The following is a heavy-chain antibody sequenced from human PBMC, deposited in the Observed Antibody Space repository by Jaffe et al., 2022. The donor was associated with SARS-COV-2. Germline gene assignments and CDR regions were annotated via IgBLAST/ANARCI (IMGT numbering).Heavy chain of an antibody. CDR3: ARGYGDYHFNAFDI. CDR1: GFTFSSYE. CDR2: ISSSGSTI. D-gene: IGHD4-17*01. Sequence: EVQLVESGGGLVQPGGSLRLSCAASGFTFSSYEMNWVRQAPGKGLEWVSYISSSGSTIYYADSVKGRFTISRDNAKNSLYLQMNSLRAEDTAVYYCARGYGDYHFNAFDIWGQGTMVTVSS. V-gene: IGHV3-48*03. J-gene: IGHJ3*02.